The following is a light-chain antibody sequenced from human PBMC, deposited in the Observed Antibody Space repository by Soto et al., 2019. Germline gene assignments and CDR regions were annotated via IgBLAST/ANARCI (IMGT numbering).Light chain of an antibody. V-gene: IGKV3D-7*01. Sequence: PGERVTLSCRASQSVSSSYLTWYQQKPGQAPRLLIYGASTRATSIPARFSGSGSGTDFTLTISSLQPEDFAVYYCQQDYTRFTFAPGTKVDIK. CDR2: GAS. CDR3: QQDYTRFT. CDR1: QSVSSSY. J-gene: IGKJ3*01.